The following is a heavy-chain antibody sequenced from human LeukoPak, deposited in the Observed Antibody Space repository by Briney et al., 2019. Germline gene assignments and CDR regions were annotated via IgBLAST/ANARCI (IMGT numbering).Heavy chain of an antibody. CDR1: GGSFSGYY. Sequence: ASETLSLTCAVYGGSFSGYYWSWIRQPPGKGLEWIGEINHSGSTNYNPSLKSRVTISVDTSKNQFSLKLSSVTAADTAVYYCARGSSTHGEYYFDYWGQGTLVTVSS. CDR3: ARGSSTHGEYYFDY. V-gene: IGHV4-34*01. CDR2: INHSGST. J-gene: IGHJ4*02. D-gene: IGHD2-2*01.